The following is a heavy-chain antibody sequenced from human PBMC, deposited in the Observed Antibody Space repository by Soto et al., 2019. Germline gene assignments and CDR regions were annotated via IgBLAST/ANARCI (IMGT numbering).Heavy chain of an antibody. V-gene: IGHV1-46*03. J-gene: IGHJ4*02. Sequence: ASVQVSCKASGYTFTSHYMHWVRQAPGQGLEWMGIINPSGGSTNYAQKFQGRVTMTGDTSTSTVYMELSSLRSKDTAVYYCARLYGSSWYVDYWGQGTLVTVSS. CDR2: INPSGGST. CDR3: ARLYGSSWYVDY. CDR1: GYTFTSHY. D-gene: IGHD6-13*01.